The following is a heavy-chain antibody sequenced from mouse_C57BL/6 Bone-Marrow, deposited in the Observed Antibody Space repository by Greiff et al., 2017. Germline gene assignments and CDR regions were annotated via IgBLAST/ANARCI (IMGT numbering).Heavy chain of an antibody. V-gene: IGHV1-81*01. CDR1: GYTFTSYG. CDR2: IYPRSGNT. Sequence: VQLQQSGAELARPGASVKLSCKASGYTFTSYGISWVKQRTGQGLEWNGEIYPRSGNTYYNEKFKGKATLTADKSSSTAYMELRSLTSEDSAVYFCAKIRGPFDYWGQGTTLTVSS. D-gene: IGHD5-1-1*01. CDR3: AKIRGPFDY. J-gene: IGHJ2*01.